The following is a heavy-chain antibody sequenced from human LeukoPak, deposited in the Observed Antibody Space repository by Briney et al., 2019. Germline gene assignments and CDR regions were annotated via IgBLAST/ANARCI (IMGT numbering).Heavy chain of an antibody. CDR2: ISGSGGST. V-gene: IGHV3-23*01. J-gene: IGHJ4*02. CDR3: AKGKLDPFDY. CDR1: GFTFSTYA. D-gene: IGHD1-1*01. Sequence: GGSLRLSCAASGFTFSTYAMSWVRQAPGKRLEWVSGISGSGGSTYYADSVKGRFTISRDNSKNTLYLQMNSLRAEDTAVYYCAKGKLDPFDYWGQGTLVTVSS.